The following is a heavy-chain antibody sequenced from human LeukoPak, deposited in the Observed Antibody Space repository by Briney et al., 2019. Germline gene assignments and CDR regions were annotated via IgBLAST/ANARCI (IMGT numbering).Heavy chain of an antibody. CDR3: AKDLKPVAGTSLVDY. J-gene: IGHJ4*02. Sequence: GGSLRLSCAASGFTVSSNYMSWVRQAPGKGLEWVSVIYSGGSTYYADSVKGRFTISRDNSKNTLYLQMNSLRAEDTAVYYCAKDLKPVAGTSLVDYWGQGTLVTVSS. D-gene: IGHD6-19*01. V-gene: IGHV3-66*01. CDR2: IYSGGST. CDR1: GFTVSSNY.